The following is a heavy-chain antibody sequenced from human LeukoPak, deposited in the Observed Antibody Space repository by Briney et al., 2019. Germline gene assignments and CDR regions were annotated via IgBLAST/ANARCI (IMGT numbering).Heavy chain of an antibody. Sequence: KASETLFLTCTVSGGSISSYYWSWIRQSPEKGLEWIGYIHYTGSTNYNPSLKSRVTMSVDTSKNQFSLKLSSVTPADTAVYYCANIEYSGHALGSWGQGTLVTVSS. CDR2: IHYTGST. V-gene: IGHV4-59*01. CDR1: GGSISSYY. D-gene: IGHD5-12*01. J-gene: IGHJ5*02. CDR3: ANIEYSGHALGS.